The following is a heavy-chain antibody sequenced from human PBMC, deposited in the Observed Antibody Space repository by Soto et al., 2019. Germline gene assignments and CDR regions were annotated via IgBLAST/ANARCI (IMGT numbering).Heavy chain of an antibody. CDR2: IDWDDDK. J-gene: IGHJ5*02. V-gene: IGHV2-70*01. CDR3: ARRLTGSGSYSREGWFDP. Sequence: ESGPTLVNPTQTLTLTCTFSGFSLSTSGMCVSWIRQPPGKALEWLALIDWDDDKYYSTSLKTRLTISKDTSKNQVVLTMTNMDPVDTATYYCARRLTGSGSYSREGWFDPWGQGTLVTVSS. D-gene: IGHD3-10*01. CDR1: GFSLSTSGMC.